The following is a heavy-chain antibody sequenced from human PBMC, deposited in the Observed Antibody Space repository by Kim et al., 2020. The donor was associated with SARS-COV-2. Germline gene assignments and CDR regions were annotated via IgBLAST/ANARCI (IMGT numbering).Heavy chain of an antibody. CDR1: GFTFSGYL. Sequence: GGSLRLSCAASGFTFSGYLMHWVPQAPGKGMVWVTNSDTDGSGTNYADSVHGRNTICSNNTQHSLYSPLNSLRAEDSVVYYRARGECHGSHWQAEY. CDR2: SDTDGSGT. V-gene: IGHV3-74*01. CDR3: ARGECHGSHWQAEY. D-gene: IGHD3-10*01. J-gene: IGHJ1*01.